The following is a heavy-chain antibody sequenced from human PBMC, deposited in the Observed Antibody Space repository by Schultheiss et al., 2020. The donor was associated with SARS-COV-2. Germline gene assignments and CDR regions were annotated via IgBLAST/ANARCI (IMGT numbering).Heavy chain of an antibody. CDR1: GFTFSSYA. V-gene: IGHV3-30*09. CDR2: TSYGGSDK. J-gene: IGHJ4*02. Sequence: GGSLRLSCAASGFTFSSYAMHWVRQAPGKGLEWVAVTSYGGSDKYAGVVKGRFVISRDNSKNTLYLQMNSLRPEDTAVYYCASHLNSNWFDYWGQGTLVTVSS. CDR3: ASHLNSNWFDY. D-gene: IGHD1-1*01.